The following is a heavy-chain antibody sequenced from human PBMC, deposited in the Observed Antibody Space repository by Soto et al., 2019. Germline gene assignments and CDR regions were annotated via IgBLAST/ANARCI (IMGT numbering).Heavy chain of an antibody. Sequence: EVQLVESGGGLVPPGGSVRLSCAASGFIFKMYWMHWVRQTPGKGLVWISRVYNDGSYTDYADSVKGRFTISRDNVNDTLYLQMNNLRAEDSGLYYGTRGPPPISTGTGAYWGQGTQVTVSS. CDR2: VYNDGSYT. CDR3: TRGPPPISTGTGAY. J-gene: IGHJ4*02. V-gene: IGHV3-74*01. D-gene: IGHD3-10*01. CDR1: GFIFKMYW.